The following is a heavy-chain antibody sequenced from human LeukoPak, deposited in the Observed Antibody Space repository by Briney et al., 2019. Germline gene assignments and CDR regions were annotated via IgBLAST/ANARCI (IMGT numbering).Heavy chain of an antibody. CDR1: GGSISSGGYS. V-gene: IGHV4-30-2*01. D-gene: IGHD2-15*01. J-gene: IGHJ3*02. Sequence: SQTLSLTCAVFGGSISSGGYSWSWIRQPPGKGLEWIGYIYHSGSTYYNPSLKSRVTISVDRSKNQFSLKLSSVTAADTAVYYCARESGGLGRFDIWGQGTMVTVSS. CDR2: IYHSGST. CDR3: ARESGGLGRFDI.